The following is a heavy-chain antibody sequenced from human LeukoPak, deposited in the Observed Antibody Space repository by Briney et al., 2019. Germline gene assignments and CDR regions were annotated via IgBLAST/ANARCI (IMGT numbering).Heavy chain of an antibody. D-gene: IGHD6-19*01. CDR1: GGSISSYY. CDR3: ARDRPGIAVAGDAFDI. V-gene: IGHV4-59*01. CDR2: IYNRGSNT. J-gene: IGHJ3*02. Sequence: PSETLSLTCTVSGGSISSYYWSWIRQPPGKGLEWIGYIYNRGSNTNYNPSLKSRVTISVDMSKNQFSLKLRSVTAADTAVYFCARDRPGIAVAGDAFDIWGRGTMVTVS.